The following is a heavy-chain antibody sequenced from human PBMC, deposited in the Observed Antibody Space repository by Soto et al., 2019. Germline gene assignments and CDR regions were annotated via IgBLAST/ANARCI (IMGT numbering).Heavy chain of an antibody. CDR2: MSYDGSNK. CDR3: ARDQSSTLITATHFDL. V-gene: IGHV3-30-3*01. Sequence: QEQLLQSGGGVVQPGTSLRLSCAASGFIFRRYAMDWVRQAPGKGLEWVAVMSYDGSNKFYADSVKGRFTISRDNYKNTLYLEMSSLRPEDTGVYYGARDQSSTLITATHFDLWGQGTQVTVSA. CDR1: GFIFRRYA. J-gene: IGHJ5*02. D-gene: IGHD6-6*01.